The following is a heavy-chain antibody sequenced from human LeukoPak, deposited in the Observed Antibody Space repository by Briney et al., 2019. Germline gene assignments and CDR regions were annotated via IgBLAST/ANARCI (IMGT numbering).Heavy chain of an antibody. Sequence: ASVKVSCKVSGYTLTELSMHWVRQAPGKGLEWMGGFDPEDGETIYAQKFQGRVTMTEDTSTDTAYMELSSLRSEDTAVYYCATSWYRGPQITYYYYYYMDVWGKGTTVAVSS. J-gene: IGHJ6*03. D-gene: IGHD1-26*01. CDR2: FDPEDGET. CDR1: GYTLTELS. CDR3: ATSWYRGPQITYYYYYYMDV. V-gene: IGHV1-24*01.